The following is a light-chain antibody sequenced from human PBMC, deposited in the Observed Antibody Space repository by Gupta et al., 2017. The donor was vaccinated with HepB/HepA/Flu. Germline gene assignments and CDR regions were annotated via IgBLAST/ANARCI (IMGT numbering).Light chain of an antibody. Sequence: DSQMTQSPSSLSATLGDRVTMTCRASQNIHKYLNWYQQKPGKAPNLLIYGASVLQGGVPSRFSGSGSGTEFTLTISSLQAEDFATYYGQRSYSDLPLIFGGGTKVEIK. CDR2: GAS. CDR3: QRSYSDLPLI. V-gene: IGKV1-39*01. J-gene: IGKJ4*01. CDR1: QNIHKY.